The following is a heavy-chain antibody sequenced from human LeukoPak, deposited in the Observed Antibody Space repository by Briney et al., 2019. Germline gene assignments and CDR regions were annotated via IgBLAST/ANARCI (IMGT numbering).Heavy chain of an antibody. CDR1: GFTFSSYG. D-gene: IGHD3-22*01. CDR2: ISYDGSEK. V-gene: IGHV3-30*03. Sequence: GGSLRLSCAASGFTFSSYGMHWVRQAPGKGLEWLAVISYDGSEKHYADPVKGRFTISRDNSKNTVYLQMNSLRDEDTAVYYCAREGSSGYYPYWGQGILVTVSS. CDR3: AREGSSGYYPY. J-gene: IGHJ4*02.